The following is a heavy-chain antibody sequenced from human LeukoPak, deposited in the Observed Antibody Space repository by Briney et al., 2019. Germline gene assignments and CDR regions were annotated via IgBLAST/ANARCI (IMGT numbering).Heavy chain of an antibody. J-gene: IGHJ5*02. Sequence: PSETLSLTCTVSGGSISSSSYYWGWIRQPPGKGLEWIGSIYYSGSTYYNPSLKSRVTISVDTSKNQFSLKLSSVTAADTAVYYCARGDYDILTGRGWFDPWGQGTLVTVSS. CDR2: IYYSGST. V-gene: IGHV4-39*07. CDR3: ARGDYDILTGRGWFDP. D-gene: IGHD3-9*01. CDR1: GGSISSSSYY.